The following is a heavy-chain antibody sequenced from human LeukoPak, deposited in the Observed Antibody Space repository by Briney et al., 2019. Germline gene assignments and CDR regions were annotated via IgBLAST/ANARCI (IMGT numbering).Heavy chain of an antibody. D-gene: IGHD3-22*01. V-gene: IGHV4-39*07. CDR2: TYSSGST. CDR3: ARDLAITTPDGFDI. CDR1: GVSISSSSSYY. Sequence: PSETLSLTCTVSGVSISSSSSYYWAWIRQPPGKGLEWIGRTYSSGSTKYNPSLKSRVTMSVDTSKNQFSLKLSSVTAADTAVYYCARDLAITTPDGFDIWGQGTMVTVSS. J-gene: IGHJ3*02.